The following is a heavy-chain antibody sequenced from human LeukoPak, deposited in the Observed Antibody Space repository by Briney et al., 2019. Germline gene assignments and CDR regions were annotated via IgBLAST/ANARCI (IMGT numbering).Heavy chain of an antibody. CDR3: ARDFTPGAYIDY. J-gene: IGHJ4*02. CDR2: ISSSGSGSTI. Sequence: VGSPRLSCAASGFTLCSYEMNWVRQGPGKGLGWGSYISSSGSGSTIYYADSAKGRFTISRDNANESLHLQINSLRAEDTAVYYCARDFTPGAYIDYWGQGTLVTVSS. V-gene: IGHV3-48*03. CDR1: GFTLCSYE. D-gene: IGHD2-2*02.